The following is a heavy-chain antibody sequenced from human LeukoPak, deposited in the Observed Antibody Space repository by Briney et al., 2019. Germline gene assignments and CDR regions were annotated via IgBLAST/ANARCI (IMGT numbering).Heavy chain of an antibody. D-gene: IGHD3-10*01. J-gene: IGHJ4*02. Sequence: GESLKISCKGSGYRFTSYWIGWVRQMPGKGLEWMGIIYPGDSDTRYSPSFQGQVTISADKSISTAYLQWSSLKASDTAMYYCARFITMVRGVISHFDYWGQGTLVTVSS. V-gene: IGHV5-51*01. CDR3: ARFITMVRGVISHFDY. CDR2: IYPGDSDT. CDR1: GYRFTSYW.